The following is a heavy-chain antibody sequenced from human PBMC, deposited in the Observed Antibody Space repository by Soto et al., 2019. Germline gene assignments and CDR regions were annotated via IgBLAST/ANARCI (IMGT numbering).Heavy chain of an antibody. V-gene: IGHV3-9*01. J-gene: IGHJ3*02. CDR3: AKAQTVGVVAARDLHRDAFDI. CDR1: GFTFDDYA. CDR2: ISWNSGSI. D-gene: IGHD2-15*01. Sequence: GGSLRLSCAASGFTFDDYAMHWVRQAPGKGLEWVSGISWNSGSIGYADSVKGRFTISRDNAKNSLYLQMNSLRAEDTALYYCAKAQTVGVVAARDLHRDAFDIWGQGTMVTVSS.